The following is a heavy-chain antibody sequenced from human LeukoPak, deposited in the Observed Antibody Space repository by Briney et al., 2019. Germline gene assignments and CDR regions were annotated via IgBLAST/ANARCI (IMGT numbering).Heavy chain of an antibody. D-gene: IGHD3-9*01. V-gene: IGHV3-21*01. CDR2: ISSSSSYI. CDR1: GFTFRSYS. J-gene: IGHJ1*01. CDR3: AVTPYYDTLTAEG. Sequence: GGSLRPSCAASGFTFRSYSLDWVRQAPGKGLEWVSSISSSSSYIYYADSVKGRFTISRDNAKNSLYLQMNSLRAEDTAVYYCAVTPYYDTLTAEGWGQGNPVSVSS.